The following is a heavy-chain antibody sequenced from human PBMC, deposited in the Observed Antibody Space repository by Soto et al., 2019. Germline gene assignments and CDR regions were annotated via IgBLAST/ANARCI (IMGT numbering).Heavy chain of an antibody. J-gene: IGHJ4*02. CDR2: IIPIFGTA. V-gene: IGHV1-69*13. CDR1: GGTFSSYA. Sequence: SVKVSCKASGGTFSSYAISWVRQAPGQGLEWMGGIIPIFGTANYAQKFQGRVTITADESTSTAYMELGSLRSEDTAVYYCARAPTMIVVEGWFDYWGQGTLVTVSS. CDR3: ARAPTMIVVEGWFDY. D-gene: IGHD3-22*01.